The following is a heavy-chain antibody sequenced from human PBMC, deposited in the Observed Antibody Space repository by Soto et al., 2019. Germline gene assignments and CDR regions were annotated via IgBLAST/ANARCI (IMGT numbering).Heavy chain of an antibody. Sequence: SQTLSLTCAITGDSVSSNSAGWSWVRQSPSRGLEWLGRTYYRSKWYYEYAVSVRGRITINPDKSQNQYSLPLNSVTPEDMAGYFCARGEKYCESIFDYWGQGTLVTVSS. CDR1: GDSVSSNSAG. J-gene: IGHJ4*01. D-gene: IGHD2-15*01. V-gene: IGHV6-1*01. CDR3: ARGEKYCESIFDY. CDR2: TYYRSKWYY.